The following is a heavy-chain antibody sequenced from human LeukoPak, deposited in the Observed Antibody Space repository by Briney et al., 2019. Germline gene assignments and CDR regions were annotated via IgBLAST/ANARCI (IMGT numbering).Heavy chain of an antibody. V-gene: IGHV4-31*03. CDR3: ARVVAVAGNWIDY. Sequence: PSETLSLTCTVSGGSISSGGYYWSWIRQHPGKGLEWIGYIYYSGSTYYNPSLKSRVTISVDTSKNQFSLKLSSVTAADTAVYYCARVVAVAGNWIDYWGQGTLVTVSS. CDR1: GGSISSGGYY. CDR2: IYYSGST. J-gene: IGHJ4*02. D-gene: IGHD6-19*01.